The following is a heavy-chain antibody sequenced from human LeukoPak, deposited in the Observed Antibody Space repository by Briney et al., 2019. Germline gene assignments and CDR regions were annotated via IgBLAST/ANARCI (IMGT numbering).Heavy chain of an antibody. D-gene: IGHD1-7*01. V-gene: IGHV3-23*01. CDR3: ARDKFSLNYKDY. CDR1: GFTFSSYV. Sequence: PGGSLRLSCAASGFTFSSYVMSWVRQAPGKGLEWVSAITGSGGTTYYADSVKGRFTISRDNAKNSLYLQMNSLRAEDTAVYYCARDKFSLNYKDYWGQGTLVTVSS. CDR2: ITGSGGTT. J-gene: IGHJ4*02.